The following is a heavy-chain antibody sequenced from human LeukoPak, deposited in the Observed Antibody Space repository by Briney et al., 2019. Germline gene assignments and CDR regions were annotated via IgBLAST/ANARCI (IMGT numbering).Heavy chain of an antibody. CDR1: GGSFSSYY. J-gene: IGHJ4*02. Sequence: SETLSLTCTVSGGSFSSYYWSWIRQPPGKGLEWIGYIYYSGSTNYNPSLKSRVTISLDTSKNQFSLKLSSVTAADTAVYYCARSELLWFGGVNSGFDYWGQGTLVTVSS. D-gene: IGHD3-10*01. CDR3: ARSELLWFGGVNSGFDY. V-gene: IGHV4-59*01. CDR2: IYYSGST.